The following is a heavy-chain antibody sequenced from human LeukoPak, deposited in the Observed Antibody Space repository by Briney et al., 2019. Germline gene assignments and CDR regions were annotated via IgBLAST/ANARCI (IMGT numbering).Heavy chain of an antibody. J-gene: IGHJ6*03. CDR1: GVSFSNYA. CDR3: ASGLLRTGGIYYMDV. Sequence: ASVKVSCKASGVSFSNYAITWVRQAPGHGLEWMGGIIPIFGTSNYAETFQGRVTITADESTTIAYMDLSSLTSDDTAVYYCASGLLRTGGIYYMDVWGKGTTVTVS. CDR2: IIPIFGTS. D-gene: IGHD3-16*01. V-gene: IGHV1-69*13.